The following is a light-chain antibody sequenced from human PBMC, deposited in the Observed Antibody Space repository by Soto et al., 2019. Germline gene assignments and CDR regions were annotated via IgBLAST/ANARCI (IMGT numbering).Light chain of an antibody. Sequence: EIVLTQSPGTLSLSVGERVTLSCRASQSVSSYLAWYQQTTGQAPRLLIYDTSNRATGTPDRFSGSGSGTDFTLTISRLEPEDFPVYYCQQYGSSPLTFGGGTTVEIK. CDR1: QSVSSY. V-gene: IGKV3-20*01. CDR2: DTS. CDR3: QQYGSSPLT. J-gene: IGKJ4*01.